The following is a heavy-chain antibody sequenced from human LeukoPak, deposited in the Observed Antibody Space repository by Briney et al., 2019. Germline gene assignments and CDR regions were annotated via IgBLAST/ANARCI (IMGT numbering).Heavy chain of an antibody. D-gene: IGHD6-13*01. CDR3: ARGRYSSSWYDPGYYFDY. Sequence: ASVKVSCKASGYTFTSYYMHWLRQAPGQGLEWMGGIIPIFGAANYAQKFQGRVTITADKSTSTAYMELSSLRSEDTAVYFCARGRYSSSWYDPGYYFDYWGQGTLVIVSS. CDR1: GYTFTSYY. CDR2: IIPIFGAA. V-gene: IGHV1-69*06. J-gene: IGHJ4*02.